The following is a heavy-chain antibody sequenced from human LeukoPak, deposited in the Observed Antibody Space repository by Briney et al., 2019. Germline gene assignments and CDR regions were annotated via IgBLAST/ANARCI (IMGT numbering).Heavy chain of an antibody. Sequence: GESLKISCKGSGYSFTSYWIGWVRQMPGKGLEWMGIIYPGDSDTRCSPSFQGQLTITADKSISTAYLQWSSLKASDTAMYYCARHVLRYFDWSLSPGWWFDPWGQGTLVTVSS. J-gene: IGHJ5*02. D-gene: IGHD3-9*01. CDR1: GYSFTSYW. CDR2: IYPGDSDT. CDR3: ARHVLRYFDWSLSPGWWFDP. V-gene: IGHV5-51*01.